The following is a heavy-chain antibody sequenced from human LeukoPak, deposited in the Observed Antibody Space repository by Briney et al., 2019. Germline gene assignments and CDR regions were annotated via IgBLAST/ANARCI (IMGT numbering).Heavy chain of an antibody. J-gene: IGHJ4*02. Sequence: GRSLRLSCAASGFTFSSYGMHWVRQAPGKGLEWVAIISPDGSNKYYADSVKGRFTISRDNSKNTLYLQINSLRAEDTAVYYCAKDFGGMTTVTYWGQGTLVTVSS. V-gene: IGHV3-30*18. D-gene: IGHD4-17*01. CDR1: GFTFSSYG. CDR3: AKDFGGMTTVTY. CDR2: ISPDGSNK.